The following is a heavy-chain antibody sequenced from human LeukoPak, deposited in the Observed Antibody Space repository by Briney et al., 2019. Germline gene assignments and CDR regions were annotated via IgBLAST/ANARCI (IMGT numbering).Heavy chain of an antibody. CDR3: AKDIGDYDAFGI. CDR1: GFTFDDYA. Sequence: GGSLRLSCAASGFTFDDYAMHWVRQAPGKGLEWVSGISWNSGSIGYADSVKGRFTISRDNAKNSLYLQMNSLRAEDTALYYCAKDIGDYDAFGIWGQGTMVTVSS. J-gene: IGHJ3*02. D-gene: IGHD4-17*01. V-gene: IGHV3-9*01. CDR2: ISWNSGSI.